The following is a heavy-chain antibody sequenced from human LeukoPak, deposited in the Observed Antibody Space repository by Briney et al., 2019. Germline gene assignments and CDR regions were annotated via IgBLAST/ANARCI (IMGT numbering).Heavy chain of an antibody. V-gene: IGHV4-4*07. D-gene: IGHD1-26*01. Sequence: ASETLSLTCTVSGGSISSYYWSWIRQPAAKGLEWIGRIYTSGSTNYNPSLKSRVTISVDKSKNQFSLKLSSVTAADTAVYYCARSRGVEGTGFDYWGQGTLVTVSS. CDR2: IYTSGST. CDR3: ARSRGVEGTGFDY. CDR1: GGSISSYY. J-gene: IGHJ4*02.